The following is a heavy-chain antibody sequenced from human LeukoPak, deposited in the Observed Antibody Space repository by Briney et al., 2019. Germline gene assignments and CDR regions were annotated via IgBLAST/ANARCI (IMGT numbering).Heavy chain of an antibody. J-gene: IGHJ4*02. CDR2: IGTAGDT. Sequence: PGGSLRLSCATSGFTFSSYDMHWVRQATGKGLEWVSAIGTAGDTYYPGSVKGRFTISRENAKNSLYLQMNSLRAGDTAVYYCARGPGRDGYNLVLFDYWGQGNLVTVSS. CDR3: ARGPGRDGYNLVLFDY. D-gene: IGHD5-24*01. CDR1: GFTFSSYD. V-gene: IGHV3-13*01.